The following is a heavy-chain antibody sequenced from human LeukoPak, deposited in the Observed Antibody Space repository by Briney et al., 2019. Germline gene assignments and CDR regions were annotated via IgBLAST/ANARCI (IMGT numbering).Heavy chain of an antibody. J-gene: IGHJ4*02. D-gene: IGHD4-23*01. CDR1: GYTFTDYY. V-gene: IGHV1-2*02. CDR3: AREWATVVTSLGGY. CDR2: IDPNSGGT. Sequence: ASVKVSCKASGYTFTDYYMHWVRQAPGQGLEWMGWIDPNSGGTNYAQKFQGRVTMTRDTSIGTAYMELSRLRSDDTAVYYCAREWATVVTSLGGYWGQGTLVTVSS.